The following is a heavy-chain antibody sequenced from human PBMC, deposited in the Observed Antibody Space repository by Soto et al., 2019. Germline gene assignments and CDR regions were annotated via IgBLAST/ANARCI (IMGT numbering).Heavy chain of an antibody. V-gene: IGHV3-66*01. CDR2: INSGGNT. J-gene: IGHJ6*02. CDR3: ARGGVSYGYGEYYYYGMDV. CDR1: GFGVSNNY. Sequence: EVQLVESGGGLVQPGGSLRLSCAASGFGVSNNYMSWVRQAPGKGLEWVSAINSGGNTYYADSVKGRFTISRDNSKNTGYLRMNIVGAEDTAVYYCARGGVSYGYGEYYYYGMDVWGQGTTVTVSS. D-gene: IGHD3-16*01.